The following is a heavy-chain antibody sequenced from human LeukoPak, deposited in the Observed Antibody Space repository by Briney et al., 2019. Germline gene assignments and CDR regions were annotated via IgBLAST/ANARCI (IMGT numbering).Heavy chain of an antibody. CDR1: GYSLTNHY. CDR2: VLHTGST. Sequence: PSETLSLTCAVHGYSLTNHYWIWIRQPPGKGLEWIAEVLHTGSTNYNPSFKSRVTISVDTSKNQFFLNLTSVTAVDTAVYYCARGPAAVHPWGQGILVTVSS. CDR3: ARGPAAVHP. J-gene: IGHJ5*02. D-gene: IGHD6-13*01. V-gene: IGHV4-34*12.